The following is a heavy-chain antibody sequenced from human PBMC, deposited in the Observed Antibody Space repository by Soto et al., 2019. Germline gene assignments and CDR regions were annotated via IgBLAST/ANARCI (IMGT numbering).Heavy chain of an antibody. Sequence: SETLYLTCTVSGGSISSSSYYWGWIRQPPGKGLEWIGSIYYSGSTYYNPSLKSRVTISVDTSKNQFSLKLSSVTAADTAVYYCARYNYYDSLLDNWGQGTLVTVSS. J-gene: IGHJ4*02. CDR1: GGSISSSSYY. CDR3: ARYNYYDSLLDN. D-gene: IGHD3-22*01. CDR2: IYYSGST. V-gene: IGHV4-39*01.